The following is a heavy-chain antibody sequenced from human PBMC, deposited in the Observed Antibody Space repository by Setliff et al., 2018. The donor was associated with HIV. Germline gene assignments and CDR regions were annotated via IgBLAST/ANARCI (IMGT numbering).Heavy chain of an antibody. CDR2: ISGSGYP. V-gene: IGHV3-23*01. J-gene: IGHJ6*02. CDR3: ARGRNRNYVVYGMDV. D-gene: IGHD1-7*01. CDR1: GFTFSTYA. Sequence: PGGSLRLSCVASGFTFSTYAINWVRLAPGKGLEWVSSISGSGYPYYADSVKGRFTISRDNSKNMLYLQMDSLRAEDTAVYYCARGRNRNYVVYGMDVWGQRTTVTVSS.